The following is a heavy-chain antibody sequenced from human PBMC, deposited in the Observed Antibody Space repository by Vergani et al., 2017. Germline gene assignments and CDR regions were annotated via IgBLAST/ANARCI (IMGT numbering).Heavy chain of an antibody. V-gene: IGHV3-53*01. Sequence: EVQLLESGGGLVQPGGSLRLSCAASGFTVSSNYMSWVRQAPGKGLEWVSVIYSGGSTYYADSVKGRFTISRDNSKNTLYLQMNSLRAEDTAVYYCARGDSGYYYYYYMDVWGKGTTVTVSS. CDR3: ARGDSGYYYYYYMDV. D-gene: IGHD3-10*01. CDR1: GFTVSSNY. CDR2: IYSGGST. J-gene: IGHJ6*03.